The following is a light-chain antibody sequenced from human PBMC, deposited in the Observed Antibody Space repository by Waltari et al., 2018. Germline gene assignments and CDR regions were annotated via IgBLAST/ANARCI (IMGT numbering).Light chain of an antibody. CDR2: SES. CDR1: QGISNW. Sequence: DIQMTQSPSSVSASVGDRVTITCRASQGISNWLAWYQQKPGKAPNLLVYSESNLKSGVPARVSGSGSGTDFTLTISSLQPEDFATYYCQQTSTFPVTFGGGTEVEF. CDR3: QQTSTFPVT. J-gene: IGKJ4*01. V-gene: IGKV1-12*01.